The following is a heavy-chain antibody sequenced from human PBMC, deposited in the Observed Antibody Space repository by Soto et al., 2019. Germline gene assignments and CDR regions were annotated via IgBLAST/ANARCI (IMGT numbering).Heavy chain of an antibody. Sequence: GGSLRLSCAASGFTFSSYEMNWVRQAPGKGLERVSYISSSGSTIYYADSVKGRFTISRDNAKNSLYLQMNSLRAEDTAVYYCARVGYSGYANWFDPWGQGTLVTVSS. CDR1: GFTFSSYE. V-gene: IGHV3-48*03. CDR2: ISSSGSTI. D-gene: IGHD5-12*01. CDR3: ARVGYSGYANWFDP. J-gene: IGHJ5*02.